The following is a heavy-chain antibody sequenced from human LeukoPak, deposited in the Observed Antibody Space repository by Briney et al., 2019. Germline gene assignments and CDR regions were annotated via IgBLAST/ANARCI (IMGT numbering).Heavy chain of an antibody. CDR3: ARDTYQPGLIDC. CDR1: EFTFSLYA. D-gene: IGHD2-2*01. J-gene: IGHJ4*02. Sequence: GGSLRLSCAASEFTFSLYAMNWVRQAPGKGLEWVSYINDVSIDIHYADSVKGRFTISRDNAKNTLYLQMNSLRAEDTAVYYCARDTYQPGLIDCWGQGTPVTVSS. CDR2: INDVSIDI. V-gene: IGHV3-21*05.